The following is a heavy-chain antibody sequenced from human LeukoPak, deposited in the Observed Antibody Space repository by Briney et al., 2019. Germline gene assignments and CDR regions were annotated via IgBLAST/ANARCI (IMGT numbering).Heavy chain of an antibody. V-gene: IGHV4-34*01. D-gene: IGHD2-15*01. CDR1: GGSFRGYY. Sequence: SETLSLTCAVYGGSFRGYYWSWIRQPPGKGLEWIGEINHSGSTNYNASLKSRVTISVDTSKNQFSLQLSSVTAADTAVYYCARGAVVVADLDWFDPWGQGTLVTVSS. J-gene: IGHJ5*02. CDR3: ARGAVVVADLDWFDP. CDR2: INHSGST.